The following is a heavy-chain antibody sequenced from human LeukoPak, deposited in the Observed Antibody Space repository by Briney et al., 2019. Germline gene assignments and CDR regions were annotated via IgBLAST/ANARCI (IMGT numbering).Heavy chain of an antibody. CDR2: IFYSGAT. CDR1: GGSIGSSSYY. V-gene: IGHV4-39*01. Sequence: PSETLSLTCTVSGGSIGSSSYYWGWIRQPPGKELEWIGSIFYSGATFYNPSLRSRVTISVDTSNNQFSLRLSSVTAADTAVYYCARCFGSGNCRPHAFEIWGQGTMVTVSS. D-gene: IGHD3-10*01. J-gene: IGHJ3*02. CDR3: ARCFGSGNCRPHAFEI.